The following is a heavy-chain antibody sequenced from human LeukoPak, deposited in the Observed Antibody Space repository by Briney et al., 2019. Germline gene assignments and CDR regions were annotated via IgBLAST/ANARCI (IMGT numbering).Heavy chain of an antibody. CDR3: ARVGRLQYGDYVAFDY. V-gene: IGHV3-7*03. Sequence: GGSLRLSCAASGFTFSNTWLSWVRQAPGKGLEWVANINKDGGQTYYVDSVKGRFTISRDNAKNSLYLQMNSLRAEDTAVYYCARVGRLQYGDYVAFDYWGQGALVTVSS. D-gene: IGHD4-17*01. CDR2: INKDGGQT. CDR1: GFTFSNTW. J-gene: IGHJ4*02.